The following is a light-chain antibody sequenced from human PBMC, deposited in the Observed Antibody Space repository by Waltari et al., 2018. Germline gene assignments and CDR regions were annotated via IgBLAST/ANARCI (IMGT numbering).Light chain of an antibody. V-gene: IGLV2-14*03. CDR3: ISYSRATPGNVV. CDR1: SSDVGGYNY. J-gene: IGLJ2*01. CDR2: DVT. Sequence: SALTQPASVSGSLGQSITFSCTGTSSDVGGYNYVAWYQQHPGKAPKLMIHDVTDRPSGVSIRFSGSKSGNPAYLTISGLQADDEADYYCISYSRATPGNVVIGGGTKLTVL.